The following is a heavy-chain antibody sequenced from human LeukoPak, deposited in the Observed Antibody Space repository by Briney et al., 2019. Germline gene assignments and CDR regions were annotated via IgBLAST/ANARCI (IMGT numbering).Heavy chain of an antibody. CDR3: AKDTGSYSSGWYFDY. V-gene: IGHV3-23*01. CDR1: GFTFSSYA. J-gene: IGHJ4*02. Sequence: GGSLRPSCAASGFTFSSYAMNWVRQAPGKGLEWVSAISGSAGSTYYADSVKGRFTISRDNSKNTLYLQMNSLRAEDTAVYYCAKDTGSYSSGWYFDYWGQGTLVTVSS. D-gene: IGHD6-19*01. CDR2: ISGSAGST.